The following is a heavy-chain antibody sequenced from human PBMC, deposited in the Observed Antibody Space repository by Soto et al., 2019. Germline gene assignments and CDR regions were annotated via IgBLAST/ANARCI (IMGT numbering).Heavy chain of an antibody. D-gene: IGHD6-19*01. J-gene: IGHJ4*02. Sequence: GASLRLSCTASGFTLTTYWMHWVRQAPGKRLELVSRINRDGDSTTYADSVRGRFNISRDSAKNTLYLQMNSLRAEDTAVYYCARDPAPIGWYDYWGQGTLVTVSS. V-gene: IGHV3-74*01. CDR1: GFTLTTYW. CDR3: ARDPAPIGWYDY. CDR2: INRDGDST.